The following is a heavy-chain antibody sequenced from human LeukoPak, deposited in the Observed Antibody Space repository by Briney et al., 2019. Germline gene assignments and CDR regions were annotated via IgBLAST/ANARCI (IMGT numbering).Heavy chain of an antibody. J-gene: IGHJ6*02. CDR2: IIPILNIP. D-gene: IGHD1-1*01. Sequence: ASVKVSCKASGGTFDNSAINWVRQAPGQGLEWMGRIIPILNIPNYAQKLQGRVTIAADTSTSTAYMELSSLRSDDTAVYYCAREKMEVGYYGLDVWGQGTTVTVSS. CDR3: AREKMEVGYYGLDV. CDR1: GGTFDNSA. V-gene: IGHV1-69*04.